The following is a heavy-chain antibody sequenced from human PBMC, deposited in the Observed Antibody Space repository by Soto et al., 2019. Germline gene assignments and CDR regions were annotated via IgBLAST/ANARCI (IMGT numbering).Heavy chain of an antibody. Sequence: GGSLRLSCAASGFPFSSYAMSWVRPAPGKGLEWVSAISGSGGSTYYADSVKGRFTISRDNSKNTLYLQMNSLRAEDTAVYYCAKAASVVPAATTYYYYYMDVWGKGTTVTVSS. V-gene: IGHV3-23*01. CDR3: AKAASVVPAATTYYYYYMDV. CDR2: ISGSGGST. D-gene: IGHD2-2*01. CDR1: GFPFSSYA. J-gene: IGHJ6*03.